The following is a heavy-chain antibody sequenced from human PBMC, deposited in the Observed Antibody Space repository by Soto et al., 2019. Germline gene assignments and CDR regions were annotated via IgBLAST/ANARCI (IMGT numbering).Heavy chain of an antibody. CDR3: ARDLPPVDS. Sequence: QVQLVQSGAEVKKPGASVKVSCKASGYTFTSYYISWVRQAPGQGLEWMGWISAYNGNTNYAQKLQGRVTMTKDTSTSTADMELRSLSYDDTAVYYCARDLPPVDSWGQGTLITVSS. CDR2: ISAYNGNT. V-gene: IGHV1-18*01. J-gene: IGHJ4*02. CDR1: GYTFTSYY.